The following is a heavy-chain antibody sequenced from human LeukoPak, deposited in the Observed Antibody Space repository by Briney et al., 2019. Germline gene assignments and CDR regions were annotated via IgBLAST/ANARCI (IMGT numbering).Heavy chain of an antibody. CDR1: GFSFSHFW. D-gene: IGHD3-22*01. V-gene: IGHV3-33*08. CDR2: IWYDGSNK. J-gene: IGHJ4*02. CDR3: ARDYDSSGFSPSN. Sequence: GGSLRLSCVASGFSFSHFWMSWVRQAPGKGLEWVAVIWYDGSNKYYADSVKGRFTISRDNSKNTLYVQMNSLRAEDTAVYYCARDYDSSGFSPSNWGQGTLVTVSS.